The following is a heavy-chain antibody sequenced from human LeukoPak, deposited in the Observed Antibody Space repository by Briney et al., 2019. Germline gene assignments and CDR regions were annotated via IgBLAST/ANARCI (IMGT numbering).Heavy chain of an antibody. CDR2: ITSSSSYI. CDR1: GFTFSTYS. J-gene: IGHJ4*02. V-gene: IGHV3-21*01. D-gene: IGHD4-17*01. Sequence: GGSLRLSCAASGFTFSTYSMNWVRQAPGKGLEWVSSITSSSSYIYYTDSAKGRFTISRDNAKNSLYLQMNSLRAEDTAVYYCARDYYDYGDISFDYWGQGTLVTVSS. CDR3: ARDYYDYGDISFDY.